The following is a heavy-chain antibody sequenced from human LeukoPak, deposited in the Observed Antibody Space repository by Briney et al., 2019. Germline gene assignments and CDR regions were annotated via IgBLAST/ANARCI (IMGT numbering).Heavy chain of an antibody. CDR1: GGSISSSKW. CDR3: ARLKGWGITIFGWDAFDI. V-gene: IGHV4-4*02. Sequence: PSGTLSLTCAVSGGSISSSKWYSWVRQPPGKRLEWIGEIHHSGSTNYNPSLKSRVTISIDTSKSHFSLKLNSVTAADTAVYYCARLKGWGITIFGWDAFDIWGQGTMVTVSS. CDR2: IHHSGST. J-gene: IGHJ3*02. D-gene: IGHD3-3*01.